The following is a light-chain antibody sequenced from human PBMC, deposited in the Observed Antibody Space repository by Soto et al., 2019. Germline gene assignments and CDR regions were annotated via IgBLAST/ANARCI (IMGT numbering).Light chain of an antibody. V-gene: IGKV3-20*01. CDR3: QQYDSSPQT. CDR1: QSVSSNN. J-gene: IGKJ2*01. Sequence: EIVLTQSPGTLSLSPGERVTLSCRASQSVSSNNLAWYQQRPGRAPRLLIFGASSRATGIPDRFTGSGSGTVFTLTISRLEPEDFAVYYCQQYDSSPQTFGQGTKLEIK. CDR2: GAS.